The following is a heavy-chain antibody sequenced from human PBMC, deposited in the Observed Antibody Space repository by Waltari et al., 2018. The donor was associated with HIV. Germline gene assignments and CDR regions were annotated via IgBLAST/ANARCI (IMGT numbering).Heavy chain of an antibody. Sequence: QVQLVQSGAEVKKPGASVKVSCKASGYTFTSYYIHWVRQAPGQGLEWMGISSPRGASTSYGKEVKGRVTMTRDTSTSTVYMELSSLRSKDTAMYYCARSELRLLEWPPRYWGQGTLVTVSS. D-gene: IGHD3-3*01. J-gene: IGHJ4*02. CDR1: GYTFTSYY. CDR3: ARSELRLLEWPPRY. V-gene: IGHV1-46*03. CDR2: SSPRGAST.